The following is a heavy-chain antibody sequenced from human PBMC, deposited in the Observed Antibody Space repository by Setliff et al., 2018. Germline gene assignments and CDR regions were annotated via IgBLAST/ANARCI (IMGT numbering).Heavy chain of an antibody. CDR3: ARGPTYNYGIWDY. CDR2: INAGNGDT. D-gene: IGHD5-18*01. Sequence: ASVKVSCKASGYTFNNYDINWVRQAPGQGLEWMGWINAGNGDTQLSQDFQGRLTITTDTSASTAYMELSSLRSEDMAVYFCARGPTYNYGIWDYWGQGTLVTVSS. J-gene: IGHJ4*02. CDR1: GYTFNNYD. V-gene: IGHV1-3*03.